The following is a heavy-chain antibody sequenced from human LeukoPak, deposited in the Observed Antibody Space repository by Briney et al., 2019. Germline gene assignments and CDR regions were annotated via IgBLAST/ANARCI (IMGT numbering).Heavy chain of an antibody. J-gene: IGHJ6*03. CDR1: GDSISSDFYY. CDR3: ARVRHYDSSGYYSGYHYYMDV. CDR2: IYTSGST. D-gene: IGHD3-22*01. Sequence: SQTLSLTCTVSGDSISSDFYYWSWIRQPAGKGLEWIGRIYTSGSTNYNPSLKSRVTILLDTSKNQLSLKLSSVTAADTAVYYCARVRHYDSSGYYSGYHYYMDVWGKGTTVTISS. V-gene: IGHV4-61*02.